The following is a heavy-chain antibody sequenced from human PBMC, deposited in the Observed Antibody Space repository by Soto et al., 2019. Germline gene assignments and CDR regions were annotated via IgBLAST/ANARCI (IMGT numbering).Heavy chain of an antibody. J-gene: IGHJ4*02. CDR2: IIPIFGTA. CDR1: GGTFSSYA. V-gene: IGHV1-69*13. CDR3: ARIGGSYPYYFDY. D-gene: IGHD1-26*01. Sequence: SVKVSCKASGGTFSSYAISWVRQAPGQGLEWMGGIIPIFGTANYAQKFQGRVTITADESTSTAYMELSSLSSEDTDVYYCARIGGSYPYYFDYWGQGTLVIVSS.